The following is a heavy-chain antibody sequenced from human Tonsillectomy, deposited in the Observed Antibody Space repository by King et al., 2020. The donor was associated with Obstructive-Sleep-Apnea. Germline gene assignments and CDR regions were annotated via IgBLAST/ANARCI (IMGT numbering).Heavy chain of an antibody. J-gene: IGHJ5*02. Sequence: VPLQESGPGLVKPSETLSLTCTVSGGSISSSSYYWGWIRQPPGKGLEWIGSIYYSGSTYYNPSLKSRVTISVDTSKNQFSLKLSSVTAADTAVYYCARDPGIAAAGPDWFDPWGQGTLVTVSS. V-gene: IGHV4-39*07. CDR1: GGSISSSSYY. CDR2: IYYSGST. D-gene: IGHD6-13*01. CDR3: ARDPGIAAAGPDWFDP.